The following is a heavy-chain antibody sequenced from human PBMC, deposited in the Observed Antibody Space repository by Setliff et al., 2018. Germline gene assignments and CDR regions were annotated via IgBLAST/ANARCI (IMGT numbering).Heavy chain of an antibody. CDR1: GFTFSSYW. CDR2: IKQDGNQK. V-gene: IGHV3-7*01. D-gene: IGHD3-3*01. Sequence: VGSLRLSCAASGFTFSSYWMSWVRQAPGKGLEWVANIKQDGNQKYYVDSVKGRFTISRDNAKNSLYLQMNSLRAEDTAVYYCARVHPATIFEVVIFDYWGQGTLVTVSS. CDR3: ARVHPATIFEVVIFDY. J-gene: IGHJ4*02.